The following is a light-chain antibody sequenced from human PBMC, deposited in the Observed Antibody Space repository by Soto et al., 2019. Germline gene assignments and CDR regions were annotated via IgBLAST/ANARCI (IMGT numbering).Light chain of an antibody. CDR3: QQRSNLIT. CDR2: DAS. Sequence: EIVLTQSPATLSLSPGERATLSCRASQSVSSYLAWYQQKPGQAPRLLIYDASNRATGIPARFSGSGSGTDFTLTISSLEPEDCAVYYCQQRSNLITFGQGTRLEIK. J-gene: IGKJ5*01. V-gene: IGKV3-11*01. CDR1: QSVSSY.